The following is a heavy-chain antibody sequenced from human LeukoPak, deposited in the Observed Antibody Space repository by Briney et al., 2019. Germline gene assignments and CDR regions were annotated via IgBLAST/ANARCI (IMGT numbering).Heavy chain of an antibody. V-gene: IGHV3-20*04. D-gene: IGHD2-2*01. CDR3: ARAPITSPFYFYY. Sequence: GGSLRLSCTASGFAFDEHGMSWVRQVPGKGLEWVSGINWSGGSTGYADPLRGRFTISRDNAKNSLYLQMDSLRAEDTALYYCARAPITSPFYFYYSGQGTLVTVSS. CDR1: GFAFDEHG. CDR2: INWSGGST. J-gene: IGHJ4*02.